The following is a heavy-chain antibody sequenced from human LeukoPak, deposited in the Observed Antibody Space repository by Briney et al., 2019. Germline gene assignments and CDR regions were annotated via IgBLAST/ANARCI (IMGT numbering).Heavy chain of an antibody. CDR2: IYTSGST. D-gene: IGHD2-15*01. CDR1: GGSISSGSYY. CDR3: ARDRCSGGSCYYDY. J-gene: IGHJ4*02. Sequence: SQTLSLTCTVSGGSISSGSYYWSWIRQPAGKGLEWIGRIYTSGSTNYNPSLKSRVTISVDTSKNQFSLKLSSVTAADTAAYYCARDRCSGGSCYYDYWGQGTLVTVSS. V-gene: IGHV4-61*02.